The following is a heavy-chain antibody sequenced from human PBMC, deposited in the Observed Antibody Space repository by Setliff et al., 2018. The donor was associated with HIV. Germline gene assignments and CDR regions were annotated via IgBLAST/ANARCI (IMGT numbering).Heavy chain of an antibody. Sequence: SETLSLTCTVSGDSITSYYWSWIRQPPGKGLEWIGYIYYTGSTNYIPSLKSRVTMSVDTSKNQFSLKLSSVTAADTAVYYCARHRDSSGWYGDYYYYMDVWGKGTTVTVSS. V-gene: IGHV4-59*08. CDR1: GDSITSYY. CDR2: IYYTGST. D-gene: IGHD6-19*01. J-gene: IGHJ6*03. CDR3: ARHRDSSGWYGDYYYYMDV.